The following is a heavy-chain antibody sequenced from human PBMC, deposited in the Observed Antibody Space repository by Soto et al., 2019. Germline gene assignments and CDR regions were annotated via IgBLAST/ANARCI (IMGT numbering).Heavy chain of an antibody. CDR1: GFTFSSYG. CDR3: AKRRFGSGSYYNLASYYYYGMDV. V-gene: IGHV3-30*18. D-gene: IGHD3-10*01. CDR2: ISYDGSNK. J-gene: IGHJ6*02. Sequence: QVQLVESGGGVVQPGRSLRLSCAASGFTFSSYGMRWVRQAPGKGLEWVAVISYDGSNKYYADSVKGRFTISRDNSKNTLYLQMNSLRAEDTAVYYCAKRRFGSGSYYNLASYYYYGMDVWGQGTTVTVSS.